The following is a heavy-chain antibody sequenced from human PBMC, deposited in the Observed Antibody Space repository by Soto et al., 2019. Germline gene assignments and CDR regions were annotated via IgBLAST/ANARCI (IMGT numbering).Heavy chain of an antibody. J-gene: IGHJ4*02. Sequence: QLVQSGTEVKKPGASVRVSCMVSGYPFTTYYIHWVRQAPGQGLEWMEWIDPRSGGTVYEQKFQGSVTMTRDTSISTVYMDLSGLTSDDTALYYCATDDYGIFPYWGQGSLVTVSS. V-gene: IGHV1-2*02. CDR3: ATDDYGIFPY. D-gene: IGHD3-10*01. CDR1: GYPFTTYY. CDR2: IDPRSGGT.